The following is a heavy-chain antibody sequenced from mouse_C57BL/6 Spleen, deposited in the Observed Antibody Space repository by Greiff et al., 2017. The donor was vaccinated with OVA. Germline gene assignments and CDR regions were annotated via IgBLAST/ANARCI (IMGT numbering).Heavy chain of an antibody. J-gene: IGHJ4*01. Sequence: QVQLQQPGAELVMPGASVKLSCKASGYTFTSYWMHWVKQRPGQGLEWIGEIDPSDSYTNYNQKFKGKSTLPVDKSSSTAYMQLSSLTSEDSAVYYCATQLGDYAMDYWGQGTSVTVSS. V-gene: IGHV1-69*01. D-gene: IGHD3-3*01. CDR2: IDPSDSYT. CDR1: GYTFTSYW. CDR3: ATQLGDYAMDY.